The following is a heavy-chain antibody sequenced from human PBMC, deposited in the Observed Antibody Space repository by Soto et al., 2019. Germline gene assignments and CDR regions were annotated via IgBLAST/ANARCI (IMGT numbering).Heavy chain of an antibody. D-gene: IGHD5-18*01. CDR1: GGSVSSGSYS. CDR3: ARVDVDTAMVLDY. J-gene: IGHJ4*02. V-gene: IGHV4-61*01. CDR2: IYHSGST. Sequence: SETLSLTCTVSGGSVSSGSYSWSWIRQPPGKGLEWIGYIYHSGSTNYNPSLKSRVTISVDTSKNQFSLKLSSVTAADTAVYYCARVDVDTAMVLDYWGQGTLVTVS.